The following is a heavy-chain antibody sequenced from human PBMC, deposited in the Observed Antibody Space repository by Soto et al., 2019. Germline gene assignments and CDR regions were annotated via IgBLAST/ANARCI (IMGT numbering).Heavy chain of an antibody. J-gene: IGHJ5*02. D-gene: IGHD2-2*03. CDR1: GFTFSSYA. V-gene: IGHV3-49*04. CDR3: SRGSFGYYGP. Sequence: GGSLRLSCAASGFTFSSYAMSWVRQAPGKGLEWVGFIRNTPYGGTTDYAASVRGRFTVSRDDSASIAYLQMNSLKTEDSGLYYCSRGSFGYYGPWGPGTLVTSPQ. CDR2: IRNTPYGGTT.